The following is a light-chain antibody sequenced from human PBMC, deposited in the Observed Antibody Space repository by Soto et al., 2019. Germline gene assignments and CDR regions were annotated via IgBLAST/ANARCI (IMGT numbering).Light chain of an antibody. CDR3: QQSYSTLPWT. Sequence: DIQMTQSPSSLSASVGDRVTITCRASQSISSYLNWYQQKPGKAPKLLIYAASSLQSGVPSRFSGSGSGTDFTLTISNLQPEDFATYYCQQSYSTLPWTFGQGTKVEIK. V-gene: IGKV1-39*01. CDR1: QSISSY. J-gene: IGKJ1*01. CDR2: AAS.